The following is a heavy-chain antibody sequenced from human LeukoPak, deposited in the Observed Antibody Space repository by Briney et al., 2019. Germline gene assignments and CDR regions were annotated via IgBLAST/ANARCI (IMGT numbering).Heavy chain of an antibody. J-gene: IGHJ6*02. V-gene: IGHV3-53*01. CDR1: GFTVSSNY. Sequence: GGSPRLSCAASGFTVSSNYMSWVRQAPGKGLEWVSVIYSGGSTYYADSVKGRFTISRDNSKNTLYLQMNSLRAEDTAVYYCARDIEEFDYYGPGSSYGMDVWGQGTTVTVSS. D-gene: IGHD3-10*01. CDR3: ARDIEEFDYYGPGSSYGMDV. CDR2: IYSGGST.